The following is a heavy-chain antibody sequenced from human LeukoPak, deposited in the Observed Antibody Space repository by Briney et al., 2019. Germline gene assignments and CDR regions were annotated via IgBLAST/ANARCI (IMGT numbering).Heavy chain of an antibody. CDR3: ARGVVAASNNWFDP. V-gene: IGHV3-23*01. CDR2: IGASDGYT. Sequence: GGSLRLSCVASGFSLSTFAMSWVRQSPEKGLEWVSAIGASDGYTYHADSVKGRFTMSRDISRNTVYLQMNSLRAEDTAVYYCARGVVAASNNWFDPWGQGTLVTVSS. D-gene: IGHD2-15*01. CDR1: GFSLSTFA. J-gene: IGHJ5*02.